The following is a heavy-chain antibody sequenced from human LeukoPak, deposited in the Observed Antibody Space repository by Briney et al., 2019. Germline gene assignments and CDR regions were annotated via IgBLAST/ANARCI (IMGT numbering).Heavy chain of an antibody. D-gene: IGHD6-6*01. V-gene: IGHV4-39*07. CDR1: GGSISSSSYY. CDR2: IYYSGST. J-gene: IGHJ4*02. CDR3: ARTPYSSSPRKYFDY. Sequence: PSETLSLTCTVSGGSISSSSYYWGWIRQPPGKGLEWIGSIYYSGSTYYNPSLKSRVTISVDTSKNQFSLKLSSVTAADTAVYYCARTPYSSSPRKYFDYWGQGTLVTVSS.